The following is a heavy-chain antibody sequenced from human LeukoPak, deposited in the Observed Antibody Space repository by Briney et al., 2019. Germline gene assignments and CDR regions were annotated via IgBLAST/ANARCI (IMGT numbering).Heavy chain of an antibody. CDR2: IYHSGSI. Sequence: SETLSLTCAVSGYSLRSGYYWGWIRQPPGTGLEWVGSIYHSGSIYYNPTLKSRVTISIDTSKNQFSLKLSSVTAADTAVYYCARPRSAYIFDYWGQGTLVTVSS. J-gene: IGHJ4*02. CDR1: GYSLRSGYY. V-gene: IGHV4-38-2*01. CDR3: ARPRSAYIFDY. D-gene: IGHD5-12*01.